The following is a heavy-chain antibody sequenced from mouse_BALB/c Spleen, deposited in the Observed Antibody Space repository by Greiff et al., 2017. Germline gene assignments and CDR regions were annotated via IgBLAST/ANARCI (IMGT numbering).Heavy chain of an antibody. CDR1: GFTFSSYG. D-gene: IGHD2-1*01. CDR2: INSNGGST. Sequence: EVQRVESGGGLVQPGGSLKLSCAASGFTFSSYGMSWVRQTPDKRLELVATINSNGGSTYYPDSVKGRFTISRDNAKNTLYLQMSSLKSEDTAMYYCASYYGNPYAMDYWGQGTSVTVSS. J-gene: IGHJ4*01. CDR3: ASYYGNPYAMDY. V-gene: IGHV5-6-3*01.